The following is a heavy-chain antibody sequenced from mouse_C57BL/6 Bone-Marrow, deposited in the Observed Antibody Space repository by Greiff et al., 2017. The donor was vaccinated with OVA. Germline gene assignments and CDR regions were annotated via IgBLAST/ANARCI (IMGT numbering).Heavy chain of an antibody. CDR3: ASLNYYGSYAMHY. V-gene: IGHV2-2*01. D-gene: IGHD1-1*01. CDR1: GFSLTSYG. Sequence: VKLVESGPGLVQPSQSLSITCTVSGFSLTSYGVHWVRQSPGKGLEWLGVIWSGGSTDYNAAFISRLSISKDNSKSQVFFKMNSLQADDTAIYYCASLNYYGSYAMHYWGQGTSVTVSS. J-gene: IGHJ4*01. CDR2: IWSGGST.